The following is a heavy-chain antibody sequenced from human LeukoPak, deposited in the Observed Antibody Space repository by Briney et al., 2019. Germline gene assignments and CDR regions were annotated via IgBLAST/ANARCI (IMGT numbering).Heavy chain of an antibody. J-gene: IGHJ4*02. CDR2: IYYSGST. Sequence: SETLSLTCTVSGGAITGYYWSWIRQPPGKGLEWIGYIYYSGSTNYNPSLKSRVTMSVDTSKKQFSLKLSSVTAADTAVYYCARGATSNWAYWGQGTLVTVSS. CDR3: ARGATSNWAY. CDR1: GGAITGYY. D-gene: IGHD2-2*01. V-gene: IGHV4-59*01.